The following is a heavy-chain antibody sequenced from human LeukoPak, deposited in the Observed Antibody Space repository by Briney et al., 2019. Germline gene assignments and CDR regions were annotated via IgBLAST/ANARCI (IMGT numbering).Heavy chain of an antibody. Sequence: PGGPLRLSCAASGFTFSSYAMSWARQAPGKGLEWVSAISGSGGSTYYADSVKGRFTISRDNSKNTLYLQMNSLRAEDTAVYYCAKLWAAVAARPAFDYWGQGTLVTVSS. V-gene: IGHV3-23*01. J-gene: IGHJ4*02. CDR1: GFTFSSYA. CDR2: ISGSGGST. D-gene: IGHD6-6*01. CDR3: AKLWAAVAARPAFDY.